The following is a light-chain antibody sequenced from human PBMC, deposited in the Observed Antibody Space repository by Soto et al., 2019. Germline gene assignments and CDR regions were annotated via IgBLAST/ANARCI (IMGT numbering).Light chain of an antibody. Sequence: IVLTQSPDTLSLSPGERATLSCRASQSLSSKYLAWYQQRPGQAPGLLIYGASSRATGIPDRFSGNGSGTDFTLTSNRLEAEDFAVYYCQQYGSSPRTFGQGTKVEIK. CDR3: QQYGSSPRT. CDR2: GAS. CDR1: QSLSSKY. J-gene: IGKJ1*01. V-gene: IGKV3-20*01.